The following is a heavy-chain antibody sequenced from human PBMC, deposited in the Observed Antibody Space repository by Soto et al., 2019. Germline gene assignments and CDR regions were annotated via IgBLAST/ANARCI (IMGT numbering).Heavy chain of an antibody. J-gene: IGHJ4*02. D-gene: IGHD3-10*01. CDR1: GFTFSSYG. Sequence: QVQLVESGGGVVQPGRSLRLSCAASGFTFSSYGMHWVRQAPGKGLEWVAVIWYDGSNKYYADSVKGRFTISRDNYKNTLYLQMNSLRAEDTAVYYCAREMIWFGEGYYFDYWGQGTLVTVSS. V-gene: IGHV3-33*01. CDR3: AREMIWFGEGYYFDY. CDR2: IWYDGSNK.